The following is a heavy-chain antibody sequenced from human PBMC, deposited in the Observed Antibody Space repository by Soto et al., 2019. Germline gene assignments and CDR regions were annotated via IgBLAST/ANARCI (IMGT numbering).Heavy chain of an antibody. CDR2: VNPSGGGT. Sequence: QVQLVQSGAEVKKPGASVKVSCEASGYTFTSYFLHWVRQAPGQGLEWMGVVNPSGGGTTSAQKFQGRVTMTTDTSTSILYMELSSLRSEDTAVYYCARDHDYDYVWGSYPLGHWGQGTLVTVSS. CDR3: ARDHDYDYVWGSYPLGH. V-gene: IGHV1-46*03. J-gene: IGHJ4*02. CDR1: GYTFTSYF. D-gene: IGHD3-16*02.